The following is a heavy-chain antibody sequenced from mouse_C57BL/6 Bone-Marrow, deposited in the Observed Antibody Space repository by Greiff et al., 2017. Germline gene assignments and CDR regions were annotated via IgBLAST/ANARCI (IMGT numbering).Heavy chain of an antibody. J-gene: IGHJ2*01. CDR1: GYTFTDYY. CDR2: INPNNGGT. CDR3: ARQLRPYYFDY. Sequence: EVQLQQSGPELVKPGASVKISCKASGYTFTDYYMNWVKQSHGKSLEWIGDINPNNGGTNYNQKFKGKATLTVDKSSSTAYMELRSLTSEDSAVYSCARQLRPYYFDYWGQGTTLTVSS. D-gene: IGHD3-2*02. V-gene: IGHV1-26*01.